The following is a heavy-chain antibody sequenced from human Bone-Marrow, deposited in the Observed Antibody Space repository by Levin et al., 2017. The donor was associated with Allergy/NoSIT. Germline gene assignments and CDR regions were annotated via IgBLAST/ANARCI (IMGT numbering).Heavy chain of an antibody. CDR2: VDDRGNT. V-gene: IGHV4-61*01. Sequence: PSETLSLTCTFSGGSVSSATYYWTWIRQSPGKGLQWIGYVDDRGNTNYNPSLKSRVTISLDRSQNQFSLKLNSVTAADTAVYFCARNWGYFDFWGQGALVTVAS. J-gene: IGHJ4*02. D-gene: IGHD7-27*01. CDR3: ARNWGYFDF. CDR1: GGSVSSATYY.